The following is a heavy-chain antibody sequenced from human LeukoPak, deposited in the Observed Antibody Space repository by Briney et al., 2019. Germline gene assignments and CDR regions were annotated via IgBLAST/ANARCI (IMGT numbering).Heavy chain of an antibody. V-gene: IGHV4-59*01. CDR3: ARVSASGYRAFDI. CDR1: GGSISSYY. CDR2: IYYSGST. Sequence: SGTLSLTCTVSGGSISSYYWSWIRQPPGKGLEWIGYIYYSGSTNYNPSLKSRVTISVDTSKSQFSLKLSSVTAADTAVYYCARVSASGYRAFDIWGQGTMVTVSS. D-gene: IGHD5-12*01. J-gene: IGHJ3*02.